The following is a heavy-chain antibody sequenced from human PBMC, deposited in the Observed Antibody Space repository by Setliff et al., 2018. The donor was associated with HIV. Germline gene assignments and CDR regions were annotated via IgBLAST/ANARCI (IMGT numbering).Heavy chain of an antibody. V-gene: IGHV1-69*01. J-gene: IGHJ2*01. Sequence: VSCQASGYSFSRYAINWVRQAPGQGLEWMGGVIPIFGSTTFAQKFQGRVTITADESKDTVEMELSSLTSEDTAVYYCARDDHYYDMGSILSDWFFDVWDRGTLVTVSS. D-gene: IGHD3-22*01. CDR3: ARDDHYYDMGSILSDWFFDV. CDR1: GYSFSRYA. CDR2: VIPIFGST.